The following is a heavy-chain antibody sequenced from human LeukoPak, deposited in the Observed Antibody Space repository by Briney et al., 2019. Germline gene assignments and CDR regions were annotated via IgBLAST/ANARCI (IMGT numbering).Heavy chain of an antibody. J-gene: IGHJ5*02. CDR1: GDSFSNYY. Sequence: PSETLSLTCSVSGDSFSNYYWSWIRQPPGKGLEWIGYIYYSGSTNYNPSLKSRVTISVDTSKNQFSLKLSSVTAADTAVYCCAAASINYSNYVGSWFDPWGQGTLVTVSS. CDR2: IYYSGST. CDR3: AAASINYSNYVGSWFDP. V-gene: IGHV4-59*08. D-gene: IGHD4-11*01.